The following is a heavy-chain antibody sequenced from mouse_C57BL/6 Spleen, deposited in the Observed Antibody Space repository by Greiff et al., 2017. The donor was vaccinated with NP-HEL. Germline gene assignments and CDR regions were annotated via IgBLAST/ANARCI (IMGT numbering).Heavy chain of an antibody. J-gene: IGHJ2*01. D-gene: IGHD4-1*01. V-gene: IGHV3-6*01. CDR1: GYSITSGYY. Sequence: EVKLVESGPGLVKPSQSLSLTCSVTGYSITSGYYWNWIRQFPGNKLEWMGYISYDGSNNYNPSLKNRISITRDTSKNQFFLKLNSVTTEDTATYYCARVPANWGFDYWGQGTTLTVSS. CDR3: ARVPANWGFDY. CDR2: ISYDGSN.